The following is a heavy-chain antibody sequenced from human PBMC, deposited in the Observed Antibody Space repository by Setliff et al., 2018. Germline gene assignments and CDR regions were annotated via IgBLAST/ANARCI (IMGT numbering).Heavy chain of an antibody. CDR2: INPNSGGT. J-gene: IGHJ4*02. Sequence: GASVKVSCKASGYTFTGYYMHWVRQAPGQGLEWMGRINPNSGGTNYAQKFQGRVTMTRDTSISTAYMELSRLRSDDTAVYYCARGRTVGATNRHRLYYFDYWGQGTLVTVS. CDR1: GYTFTGYY. V-gene: IGHV1-2*06. D-gene: IGHD1-26*01. CDR3: ARGRTVGATNRHRLYYFDY.